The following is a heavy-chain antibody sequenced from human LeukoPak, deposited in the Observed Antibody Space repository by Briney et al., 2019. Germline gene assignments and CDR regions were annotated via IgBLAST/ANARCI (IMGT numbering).Heavy chain of an antibody. Sequence: GASVKVSCKASGYTLTGYYMHWVRQAPGQALEWMGWTNPNSGGTNYAQKFQGRVTMTRDTSISTAYMELSRLRSDDTAVYYCAREVITGETTLDYWGQGTLVTVSS. CDR3: AREVITGETTLDY. V-gene: IGHV1-2*02. D-gene: IGHD7-27*01. CDR2: TNPNSGGT. J-gene: IGHJ4*02. CDR1: GYTLTGYY.